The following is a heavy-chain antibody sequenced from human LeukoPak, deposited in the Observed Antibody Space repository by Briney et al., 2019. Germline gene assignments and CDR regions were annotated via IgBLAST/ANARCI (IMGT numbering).Heavy chain of an antibody. CDR1: GFTFSSYW. CDR2: INSDGSST. Sequence: GGSLRLSCAASGFTFSSYWMHWVRQAPGKGLVWVSRINSDGSSTSYADSVKGRFTISRDHAKNSLFLQMNTLSDEDTAIYYCAGEPRMLAYWGQGTLVTVSS. V-gene: IGHV3-74*01. D-gene: IGHD3-10*02. CDR3: AGEPRMLAY. J-gene: IGHJ4*02.